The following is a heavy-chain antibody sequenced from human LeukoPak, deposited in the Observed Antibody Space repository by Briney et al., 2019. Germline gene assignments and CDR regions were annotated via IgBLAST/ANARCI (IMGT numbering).Heavy chain of an antibody. V-gene: IGHV1-18*01. CDR3: ARDGQDSSGYYYGQDY. CDR2: ISAYNGNT. J-gene: IGHJ4*02. CDR1: GYTFTSYG. Sequence: GASVKVSCKASGYTFTSYGISWVRQAPGQGLEWMGWISAYNGNTNYAQKLQGRVTMTRDTSTSTVYMELSSLRSEDTAVYYCARDGQDSSGYYYGQDYWGQGTLVTVSS. D-gene: IGHD3-22*01.